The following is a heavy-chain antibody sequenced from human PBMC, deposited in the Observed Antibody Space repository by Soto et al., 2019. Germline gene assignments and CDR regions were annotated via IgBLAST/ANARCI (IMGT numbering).Heavy chain of an antibody. V-gene: IGHV4-31*03. D-gene: IGHD2-15*01. CDR3: ARFCSGGSCFDWFDT. Sequence: QVQLQESGPGLVKPSQTLSLTCTVSSGSLTSGNYYWSWIRQHPGKGLEWIGYFYYSGRTYYNPSLKSRVTISIDTSNNQFSLKLSSVTAADTALYYCARFCSGGSCFDWFDTWGQGTLVTVSS. J-gene: IGHJ5*02. CDR1: SGSLTSGNYY. CDR2: FYYSGRT.